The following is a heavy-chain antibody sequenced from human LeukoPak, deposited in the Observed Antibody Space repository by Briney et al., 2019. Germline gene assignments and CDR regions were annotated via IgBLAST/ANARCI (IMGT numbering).Heavy chain of an antibody. J-gene: IGHJ5*02. CDR1: GYTFTSYD. CDR2: MNPNSGNT. D-gene: IGHD6-19*01. CDR3: AVVSSGWYWFDP. Sequence: ASVKVSCKASGYTFTSYDINWVRQATGQGLEWMGWMNPNSGNTGYAQKFQGRVTMTRNTSISTAYMELSSLRSEDTAVYYCAVVSSGWYWFDPWGQGTLVTVSS. V-gene: IGHV1-8*01.